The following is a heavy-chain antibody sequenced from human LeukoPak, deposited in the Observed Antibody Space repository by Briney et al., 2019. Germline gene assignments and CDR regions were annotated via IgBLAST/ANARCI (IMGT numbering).Heavy chain of an antibody. CDR2: ISGSGGST. D-gene: IGHD5-12*01. Sequence: PGGSLRLSCAASGFTFSSYAMSWVRQAPGKGLEWVSAISGSGGSTYYADSVKGRFTTSRDNAKNSLYLQMNSLRAEDTAVYYCARDNAGYDYWGQGTLVTVSS. CDR3: ARDNAGYDY. J-gene: IGHJ4*02. CDR1: GFTFSSYA. V-gene: IGHV3-23*01.